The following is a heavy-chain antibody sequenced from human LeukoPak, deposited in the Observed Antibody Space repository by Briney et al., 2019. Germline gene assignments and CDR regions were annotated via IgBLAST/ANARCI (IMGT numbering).Heavy chain of an antibody. CDR1: GGSIINYY. V-gene: IGHV4-4*07. J-gene: IGHJ6*03. CDR2: IYITGST. D-gene: IGHD3-22*01. Sequence: SETLSLTCTVSGGSIINYYWGWIRQSAGTGLEWVGRIYITGSTNYNPSLQSRLSMSVDTSKNQFSLRLTSVSAADTAVYYCARLKYYDSTGYSPGYYMDVWGKGITVTVSS. CDR3: ARLKYYDSTGYSPGYYMDV.